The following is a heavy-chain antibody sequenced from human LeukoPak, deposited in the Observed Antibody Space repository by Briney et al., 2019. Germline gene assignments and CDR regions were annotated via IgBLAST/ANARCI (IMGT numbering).Heavy chain of an antibody. J-gene: IGHJ4*02. CDR2: IDTTTGNP. Sequence: ASVRVSCKASGYPFSAHFLNWVRQAPGQGLEWMGNIDTTTGNPRYAQDFTGRFVFSLGTSVSTAYLQITSLKADDTAAYYCVRGTPTPRMDYWGQGTQVTVSS. CDR1: GYPFSAHF. D-gene: IGHD1-1*01. V-gene: IGHV7-4-1*02. CDR3: VRGTPTPRMDY.